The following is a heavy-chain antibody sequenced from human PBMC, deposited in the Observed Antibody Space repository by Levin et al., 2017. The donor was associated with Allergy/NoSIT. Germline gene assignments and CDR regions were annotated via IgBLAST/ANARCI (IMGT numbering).Heavy chain of an antibody. Sequence: GGSLRLSCAASGFTFSSYGMHWVRQAPGKGLEWVAVIWYDGSNKYYADSVKGRFTISRDNSKNTLYLQMNSLRAEDTAVYYCATGDGYNSLRRRDAFDIWGQGTMVTVSS. CDR3: ATGDGYNSLRRRDAFDI. CDR1: GFTFSSYG. CDR2: IWYDGSNK. V-gene: IGHV3-33*01. J-gene: IGHJ3*02. D-gene: IGHD5-24*01.